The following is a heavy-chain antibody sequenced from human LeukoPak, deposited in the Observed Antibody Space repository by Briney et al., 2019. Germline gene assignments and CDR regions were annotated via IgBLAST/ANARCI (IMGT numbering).Heavy chain of an antibody. V-gene: IGHV1-24*01. Sequence: ASVKVSCKVSGYTLTELSMHWVRQAPGKGLEWMGGFDPEDGETIYAQKFQGRVTMTEDTSTDTAYMELSSLRSDDTAVYYCARIPPRVRWELLPLFDYWGQGTLVTVSS. J-gene: IGHJ4*02. CDR1: GYTLTELS. D-gene: IGHD1-26*01. CDR2: FDPEDGET. CDR3: ARIPPRVRWELLPLFDY.